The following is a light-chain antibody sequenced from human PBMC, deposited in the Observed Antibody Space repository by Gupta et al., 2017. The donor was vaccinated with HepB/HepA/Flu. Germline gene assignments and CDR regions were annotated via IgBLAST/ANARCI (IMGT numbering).Light chain of an antibody. V-gene: IGKV3-11*01. J-gene: IGKJ5*01. CDR2: DAS. Sequence: DIVLAQSPATLSLSPGERATLSCRASQSVSSYLAWYQQKPGQAPRLLIYDASNRATGIPARFSGSGSGTDFTLTISSLEPEDFAVYYCQQRRNWPPLFGQGTQLEMK. CDR1: QSVSSY. CDR3: QQRRNWPPL.